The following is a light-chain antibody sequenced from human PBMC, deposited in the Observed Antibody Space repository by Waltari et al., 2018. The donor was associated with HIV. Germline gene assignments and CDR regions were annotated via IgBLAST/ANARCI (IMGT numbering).Light chain of an antibody. Sequence: EIVLTQSPGTLSLSPGEGATLSCRASQSVSSIYLAWYLQKPGQAPRLLIYGASNRATGVPDRFSGSGSGTDFTLIISRLEPEDFAVYYCQHYGGSAIYTFGQGTKLEIK. V-gene: IGKV3-20*01. CDR1: QSVSSIY. CDR2: GAS. J-gene: IGKJ2*01. CDR3: QHYGGSAIYT.